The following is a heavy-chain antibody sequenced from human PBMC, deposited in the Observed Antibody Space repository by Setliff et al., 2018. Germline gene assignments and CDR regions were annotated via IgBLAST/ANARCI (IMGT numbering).Heavy chain of an antibody. V-gene: IGHV3-20*04. CDR2: ITWNGRTI. J-gene: IGHJ6*03. Sequence: GGSLRLSCEVSGFNFDDYGMTWVRQVPGKGLEWVSTITWNGRTITYADSVKGRFIISKDNPKNSLSLQMNSLRSEDTAVYYCARGRSTYFIDVWGKGTTVTVSS. CDR3: ARGRSTYFIDV. CDR1: GFNFDDYG.